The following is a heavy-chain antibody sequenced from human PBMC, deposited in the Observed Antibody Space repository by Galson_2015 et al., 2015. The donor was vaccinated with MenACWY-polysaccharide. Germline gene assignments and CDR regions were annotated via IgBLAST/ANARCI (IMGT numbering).Heavy chain of an antibody. D-gene: IGHD1-26*01. V-gene: IGHV3-53*01. CDR3: ARGASQVGGLASWSFDI. CDR1: GFTVSANY. Sequence: SLRLSCAASGFTVSANYMSWVRQAPGRGLEWVSMIYVGGSRHYADSVKGRFTISEDNSENTLYLQMNSLRAEDTAVYYCARGASQVGGLASWSFDIWGPGTMVTVSS. J-gene: IGHJ3*02. CDR2: IYVGGSR.